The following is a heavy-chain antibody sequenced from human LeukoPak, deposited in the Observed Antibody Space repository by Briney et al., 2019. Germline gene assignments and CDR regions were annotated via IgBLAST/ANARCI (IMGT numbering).Heavy chain of an antibody. CDR2: IKQDGSEK. CDR1: GFTFSSYW. V-gene: IGHV3-7*01. J-gene: IGHJ6*02. CDR3: AREGVTTLYYYYGMDV. D-gene: IGHD3-22*01. Sequence: SGGSLRLSCAASGFTFSSYWMSWVRQAPGKGLEWVANIKQDGSEKYYVDSVKGRFTISRDNAKNSLYLQMNSLRAEDTAVYYCAREGVTTLYYYYGMDVWGRGTTVTVSS.